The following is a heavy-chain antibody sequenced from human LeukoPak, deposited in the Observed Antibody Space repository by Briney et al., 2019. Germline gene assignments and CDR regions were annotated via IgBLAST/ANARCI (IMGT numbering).Heavy chain of an antibody. J-gene: IGHJ6*02. CDR2: IKQDGSEK. D-gene: IGHD2-21*02. CDR3: ARVGPKHIVVVTTLWADYYGMDV. V-gene: IGHV3-7*01. Sequence: GGSLRLSCAASGFTFSSYWMSWVRQAPGKGLEWVANIKQDGSEKYYVDSVKGRFTISRDNAKNSPYLQMNSLRAEDTAVYYCARVGPKHIVVVTTLWADYYGMDVWGQGTTVTVSS. CDR1: GFTFSSYW.